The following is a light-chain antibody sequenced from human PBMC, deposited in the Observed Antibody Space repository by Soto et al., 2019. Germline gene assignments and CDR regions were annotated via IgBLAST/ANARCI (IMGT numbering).Light chain of an antibody. CDR3: MQGTHWPIT. V-gene: IGKV2-30*01. CDR1: QGLLYSDGNTY. J-gene: IGKJ5*01. CDR2: KVS. Sequence: DVVMTQSPLSLPVTLGQPASISCRSSQGLLYSDGNTYLNWFQQRPGRSPRRLIYKVSNRDSGVPDRFSGSGSGTDFALKISRVEAEDVGVYYCMQGTHWPITFGQGTRLEIK.